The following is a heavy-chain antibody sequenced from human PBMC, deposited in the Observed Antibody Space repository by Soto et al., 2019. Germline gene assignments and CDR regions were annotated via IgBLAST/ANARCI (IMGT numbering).Heavy chain of an antibody. CDR2: ISYEGSNK. CDR3: AKVHPNKYCTIGVCYDNWFDP. Sequence: GGSLRLSCAASGFTFSSYGMHWVRQAPGKGLERVAVISYEGSNKYYADSVKGRFTTSRDNSKNTLYLQMNSLRAEDTAVYYCAKVHPNKYCTIGVCYDNWFDPWGQGPLVTVSS. J-gene: IGHJ5*02. D-gene: IGHD2-8*01. CDR1: GFTFSSYG. V-gene: IGHV3-30*18.